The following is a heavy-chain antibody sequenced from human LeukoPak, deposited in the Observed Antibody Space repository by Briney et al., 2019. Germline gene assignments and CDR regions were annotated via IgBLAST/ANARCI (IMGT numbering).Heavy chain of an antibody. CDR1: GYTFTSYA. J-gene: IGHJ5*02. CDR3: ARKSISAVWRNNWFDP. Sequence: ASVKVSCKASGYTFTSYAMHWVRQDPGQGLEWMGWINPNSGGTNYAQKFQGRVTMTRDTSISTAYMELSRLRSDDTAVYYCARKSISAVWRNNWFDPWGQGTLVTVSS. V-gene: IGHV1-2*02. CDR2: INPNSGGT. D-gene: IGHD3-3*01.